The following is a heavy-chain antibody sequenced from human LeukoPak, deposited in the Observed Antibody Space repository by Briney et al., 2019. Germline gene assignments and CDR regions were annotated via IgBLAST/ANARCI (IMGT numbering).Heavy chain of an antibody. CDR2: INHSGST. J-gene: IGHJ1*01. D-gene: IGHD3-22*01. CDR3: ARLSLRGGYYRYFEH. Sequence: NPSETLSLTCAVYGGSFSGYYWSWIRQPPGKGLEWIGEINHSGSTNYNPSLKGRVTISVDTSKNQFSLKLSSVTAADTAVYYCARLSLRGGYYRYFEHWGQGTLVTVSS. V-gene: IGHV4-34*01. CDR1: GGSFSGYY.